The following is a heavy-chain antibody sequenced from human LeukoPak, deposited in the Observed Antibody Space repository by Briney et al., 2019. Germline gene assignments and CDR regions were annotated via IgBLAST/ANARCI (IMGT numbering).Heavy chain of an antibody. V-gene: IGHV3-30*18. CDR1: GFTFSSYG. J-gene: IGHJ5*02. CDR3: AKGVDSILSWFDP. Sequence: GGSLRLSCAASGFTFSSYGMHWVRQAPGKVLEWVAVISYDGSNKYYADSVKGRFTISRDNSKNTLYLQMNSLRAEDTAVYYCAKGVDSILSWFDPWGQGTLVTVSS. D-gene: IGHD2-15*01. CDR2: ISYDGSNK.